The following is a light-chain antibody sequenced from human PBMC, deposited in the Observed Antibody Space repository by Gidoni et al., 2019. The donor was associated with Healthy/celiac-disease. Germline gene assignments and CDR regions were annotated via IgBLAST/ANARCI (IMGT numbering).Light chain of an antibody. CDR2: DAS. Sequence: DIQMTQSPSSLSASVGDRVTITCQASQDISNYLNWYQQKPGKAPKLLIYDASNLEKGVPSRFSGSGSGTDFAFTISSLQPEDIATYYCQQYDNLPIFTFXPXTKVDIK. V-gene: IGKV1-33*01. CDR3: QQYDNLPIFT. J-gene: IGKJ3*01. CDR1: QDISNY.